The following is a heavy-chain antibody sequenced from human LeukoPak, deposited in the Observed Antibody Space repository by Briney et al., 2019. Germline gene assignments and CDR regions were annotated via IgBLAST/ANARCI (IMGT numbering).Heavy chain of an antibody. V-gene: IGHV4-31*03. CDR3: ARDHYIPYYYDSSGHRPYYYYGMDV. Sequence: PSETLSLTCTVSGGSISSGGYYWSWIRQHPGKGLEWIGYIYYSGSTYYNPSLKSRVTISVDTSKNQFSLKLSSVTAADTAVYYCARDHYIPYYYDSSGHRPYYYYGMDVWGQGTTVTVSS. D-gene: IGHD3-22*01. J-gene: IGHJ6*02. CDR1: GGSISSGGYY. CDR2: IYYSGST.